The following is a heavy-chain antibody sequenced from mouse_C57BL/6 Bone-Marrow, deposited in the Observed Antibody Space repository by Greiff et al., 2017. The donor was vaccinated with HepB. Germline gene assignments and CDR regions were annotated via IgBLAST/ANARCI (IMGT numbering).Heavy chain of an antibody. CDR2: SRNKANDYTT. J-gene: IGHJ4*01. CDR3: ARDANDGSIDY. CDR1: GFTFSDFY. D-gene: IGHD2-12*01. Sequence: EVKVVESGGGLVQSGRSLRLSCATSGFTFSDFYMEWVRQAPGKGLEWIAASRNKANDYTTEYSASVKGRFIVSRDTSQSILYLQMNALRAEDTAIYYCARDANDGSIDYWGQGTSVTVSS. V-gene: IGHV7-1*01.